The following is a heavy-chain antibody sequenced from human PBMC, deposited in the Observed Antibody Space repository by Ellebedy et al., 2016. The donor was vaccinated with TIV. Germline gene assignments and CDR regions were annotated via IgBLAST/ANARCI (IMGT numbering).Heavy chain of an antibody. Sequence: AASVKVSCKASGYTFTTFAIHWVRQAPGQSPEYMGWINVADGNTKSSQKLQGRVTFTRDTSANTVYMHLSDLRSDDSAVYYCARDPLGYCSGGSCTNNWFDPWGQGTLVTVSS. CDR1: GYTFTTFA. J-gene: IGHJ5*02. CDR2: INVADGNT. CDR3: ARDPLGYCSGGSCTNNWFDP. D-gene: IGHD2-15*01. V-gene: IGHV1-3*01.